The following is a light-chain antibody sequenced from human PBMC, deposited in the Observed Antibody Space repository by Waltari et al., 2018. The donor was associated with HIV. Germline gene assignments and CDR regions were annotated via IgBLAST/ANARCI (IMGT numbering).Light chain of an antibody. CDR3: QQRSKWLT. Sequence: EIVMTQSPATLSVSPGERATLSCRASQSVSSNLAWYQQKPGQAPRLLIYGASTRATGIPARFSGSGSGTEFTLTISSLEPEDFAVYYCQQRSKWLTFGGGTNVEI. CDR1: QSVSSN. CDR2: GAS. V-gene: IGKV3-15*01. J-gene: IGKJ4*01.